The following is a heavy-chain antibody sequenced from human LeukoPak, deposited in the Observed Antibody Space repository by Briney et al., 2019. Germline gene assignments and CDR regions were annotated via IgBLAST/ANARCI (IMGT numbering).Heavy chain of an antibody. CDR1: GGPVRSGNYH. CDR3: ARDGDY. V-gene: IGHV4-61*01. CDR2: IYYSGST. Sequence: SETLSLTCTVSGGPVRSGNYHWSWIRQPPGKGLEWIGYIYYSGSTNYNPSLKSRVTISADTSKNQFSLKLSSVTAADTAVYYCARDGDYWGQGTLVTVSS. J-gene: IGHJ4*02.